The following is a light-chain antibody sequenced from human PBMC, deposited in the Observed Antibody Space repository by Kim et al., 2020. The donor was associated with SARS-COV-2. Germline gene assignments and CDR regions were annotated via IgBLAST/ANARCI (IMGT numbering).Light chain of an antibody. CDR1: QDIRDD. Sequence: AIQMTQSPSSLSASVGDRVTITCRASQDIRDDLGWYQQKPGTAPKLLIYAASSLQSGVPSRFSGSGYATDFTLTISSLQPEDFATYYCLQDYNYPYTFGQGTKLEI. J-gene: IGKJ2*01. CDR2: AAS. CDR3: LQDYNYPYT. V-gene: IGKV1-6*01.